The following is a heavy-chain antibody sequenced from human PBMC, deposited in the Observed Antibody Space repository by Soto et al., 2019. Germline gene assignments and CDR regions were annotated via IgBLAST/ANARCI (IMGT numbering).Heavy chain of an antibody. CDR1: GYTFTSYY. CDR3: ARVPPHPTRDSFDY. J-gene: IGHJ4*02. V-gene: IGHV1-46*01. CDR2: INPSSGST. Sequence: ASVKVSCKASGYTFTSYYMHWVRQAPGQGLEWMGIINPSSGSTSYAQKFQGRVTMTRDTSTSTVYMELSSLRSEETALYYCARVPPHPTRDSFDYWGQGTLVTVSS. D-gene: IGHD5-12*01.